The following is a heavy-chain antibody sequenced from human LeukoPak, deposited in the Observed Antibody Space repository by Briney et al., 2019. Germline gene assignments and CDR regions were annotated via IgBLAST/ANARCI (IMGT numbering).Heavy chain of an antibody. Sequence: ASVKVSCKASGYTFTGYYMHWVRQAPGQGLEWMGWINPNSGGTNYAQKFQGRVTMTRDTSISTAYMELSRLRSDDTAVYYCARGAITSVGYYYYGMDVWGQGTTVTVSS. V-gene: IGHV1-2*02. CDR3: ARGAITSVGYYYYGMDV. D-gene: IGHD5-12*01. J-gene: IGHJ6*02. CDR1: GYTFTGYY. CDR2: INPNSGGT.